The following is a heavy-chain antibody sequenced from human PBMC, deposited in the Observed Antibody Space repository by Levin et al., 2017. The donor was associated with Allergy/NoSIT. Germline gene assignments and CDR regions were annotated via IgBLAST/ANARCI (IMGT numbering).Heavy chain of an antibody. J-gene: IGHJ5*02. CDR2: IFYSGGT. V-gene: IGHV4-59*11. CDR1: GASLTGHY. Sequence: SQTLSLTCIVSGASLTGHYWSWVRQPPEKGLEWLGYIFYSGGTNYNPSLKSRVTISVDTSKNRISLKLSSVTAADTAIYYCARGVSPMAGALIDLWGQGTLVTVSS. D-gene: IGHD6-19*01. CDR3: ARGVSPMAGALIDL.